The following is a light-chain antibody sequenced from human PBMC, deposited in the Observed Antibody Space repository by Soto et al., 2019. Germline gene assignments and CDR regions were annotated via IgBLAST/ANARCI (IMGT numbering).Light chain of an antibody. V-gene: IGKV3D-11*02. J-gene: IGKJ1*01. CDR3: QQRSNWHRWT. Sequence: EIVLTQSPATLSLSPGETATLSCRASQSVTSYLAWYQQKAGQAPRLLIYDVSNRATGIPARFSGSGSGTDFTLTISSLEPEDFAVYYCQQRSNWHRWTFGPGTKVEMK. CDR2: DVS. CDR1: QSVTSY.